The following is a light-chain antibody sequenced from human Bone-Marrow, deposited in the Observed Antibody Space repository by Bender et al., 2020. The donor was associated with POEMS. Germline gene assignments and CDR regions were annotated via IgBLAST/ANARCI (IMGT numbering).Light chain of an antibody. CDR1: SSNIGAHA. CDR3: AVWDDSLNGWV. Sequence: QSVLTQPPSASGTPGQRVTISCSGGSSNIGAHAVNWYQHLPGTAPKLLIYSSHRRPSEVPDRFSGSRSGTSASLAIIGLQSEYEADYYCAVWDDSLNGWVFGGGTKLTVL. J-gene: IGLJ3*02. V-gene: IGLV1-44*01. CDR2: SSH.